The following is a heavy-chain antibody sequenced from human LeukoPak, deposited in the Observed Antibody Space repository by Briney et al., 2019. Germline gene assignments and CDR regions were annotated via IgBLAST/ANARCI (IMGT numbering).Heavy chain of an antibody. CDR3: AREGRYFDWLLSYYYYYMDV. D-gene: IGHD3-9*01. CDR1: GGSFSSNY. V-gene: IGHV4-59*01. J-gene: IGHJ6*03. Sequence: SETLSLTCTVSGGSFSSNYWSWIRQPSGKGLEWIGYIYYSGSTNYNPSLKSRVTISVDTSKNQFSLKLSSVTAADTAVYYCAREGRYFDWLLSYYYYYMDVWGKGTTVTVSS. CDR2: IYYSGST.